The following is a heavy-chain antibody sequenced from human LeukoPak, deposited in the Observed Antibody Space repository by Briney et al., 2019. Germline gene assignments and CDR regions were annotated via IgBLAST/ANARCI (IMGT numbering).Heavy chain of an antibody. J-gene: IGHJ4*02. CDR2: IWYDGRNK. CDR3: ARDQYDTWSRRGNFDS. Sequence: GGSLRLSCAASGFTFSSYGMHWVRQAPGKGPEWVAVIWYDGRNKYYADSVKGQFIISRDNFKNTLYLQMNSLRAEDTAVFYCARDQYDTWSRRGNFDSWGQGTLVIVSS. D-gene: IGHD3-3*01. V-gene: IGHV3-33*01. CDR1: GFTFSSYG.